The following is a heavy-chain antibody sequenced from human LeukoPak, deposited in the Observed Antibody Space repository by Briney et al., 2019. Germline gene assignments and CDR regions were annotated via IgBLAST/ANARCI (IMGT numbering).Heavy chain of an antibody. CDR1: GFTFSNAW. V-gene: IGHV3-15*01. D-gene: IGHD3-3*01. CDR3: TTDCSGYYNGGPGSSY. Sequence: PGGSLRLSCAASGFTFSNAWMSWVRQAPGKGLEWVGRIKSKTDGGTTDYAAPVKGRFTISRDDSKNTPYLQMNSLKTEDTAVYYCTTDCSGYYNGGPGSSYWGQGTLVTVSS. CDR2: IKSKTDGGTT. J-gene: IGHJ4*02.